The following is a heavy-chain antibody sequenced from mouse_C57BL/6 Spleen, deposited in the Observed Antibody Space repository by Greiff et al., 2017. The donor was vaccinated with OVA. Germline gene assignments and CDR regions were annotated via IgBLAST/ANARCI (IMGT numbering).Heavy chain of an antibody. CDR3: ASTYYSNSGLDY. Sequence: QVQLQQPGADLVRPGTSVKLSCKASGYTFTSYWMHWVKQRPGQGLEWIGVIDPSDSYTNYNQTFKGKATLTVDTSSSTAYMQLSRLTSEDSAVYYCASTYYSNSGLDYWGQGTTLTVSS. V-gene: IGHV1-59*01. CDR1: GYTFTSYW. D-gene: IGHD2-5*01. J-gene: IGHJ2*01. CDR2: IDPSDSYT.